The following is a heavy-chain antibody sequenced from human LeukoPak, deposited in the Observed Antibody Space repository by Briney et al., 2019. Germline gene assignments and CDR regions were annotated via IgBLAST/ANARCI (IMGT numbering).Heavy chain of an antibody. J-gene: IGHJ4*02. CDR2: FDPEDGET. V-gene: IGHV1-24*01. CDR1: GYTLTELS. CDR3: ETIYGSGSSKDY. Sequence: ASVTVSCMVSGYTLTELSMHWVRQAPGKGLEWMGGFDPEDGETIYAQKFQGRATMTEDTSTDTAYMELSSLRSEDTAGYYLETIYGSGSSKDYWGQGTLITVSS. D-gene: IGHD3-10*01.